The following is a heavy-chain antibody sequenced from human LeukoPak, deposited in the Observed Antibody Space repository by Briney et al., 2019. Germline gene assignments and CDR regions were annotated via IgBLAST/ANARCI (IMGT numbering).Heavy chain of an antibody. V-gene: IGHV3-23*01. J-gene: IGHJ4*02. CDR2: LSDSGGDT. CDR3: AKTLLFPNG. D-gene: IGHD3-10*01. Sequence: GGSLRLSCAASGFTFSSYAMSWVRQAPGQGLEWVSTLSDSGGDTYYADSVKGRFTISRDNSKSTLYLQMNSLRAEDTAVYYCAKTLLFPNGWGQGTLVTVSS. CDR1: GFTFSSYA.